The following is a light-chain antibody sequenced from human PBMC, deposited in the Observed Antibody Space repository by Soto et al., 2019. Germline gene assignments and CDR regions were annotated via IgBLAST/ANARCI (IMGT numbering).Light chain of an antibody. Sequence: AIRMTQSPSSLSASTGDRVTITCRASQDIRDYLVWYQQKPGKAPKVLIQAASTLQGGVSSRFSGSRSGTDVPLTINSLQPEDFATYYCQHYYTYPWTFGQGTKVEV. CDR2: AAS. V-gene: IGKV1-8*01. CDR1: QDIRDY. J-gene: IGKJ1*01. CDR3: QHYYTYPWT.